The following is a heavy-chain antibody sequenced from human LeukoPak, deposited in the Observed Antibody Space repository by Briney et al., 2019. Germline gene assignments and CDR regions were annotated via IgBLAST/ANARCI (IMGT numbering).Heavy chain of an antibody. CDR1: GYTFTNYG. CDR2: INTDKGNT. CDR3: SRSYAYGDAGLPRD. D-gene: IGHD4-17*01. Sequence: ASVKVSCKASGYTFTNYGISWVRQAPGQGLEWMGWINTDKGNTNYAQKLQGRVTTTTDISTSTAYMELRSLRSDDTAVYYCSRSYAYGDAGLPRDWGQGTLVTVSS. J-gene: IGHJ4*02. V-gene: IGHV1-18*01.